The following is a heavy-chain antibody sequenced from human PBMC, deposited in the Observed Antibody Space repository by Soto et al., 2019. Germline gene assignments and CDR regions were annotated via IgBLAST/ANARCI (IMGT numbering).Heavy chain of an antibody. Sequence: GGSLRLSCAASGFTFSSYWMSWVRQAPGKGLEWVANIKQDGSEKYYVDSVKGRFTISRDNAKNTLYLQMNSLRAEDTAVYYCARRGELPIAARSGYYYGMDVWGQGTTVTVSS. CDR1: GFTFSSYW. J-gene: IGHJ6*02. CDR2: IKQDGSEK. V-gene: IGHV3-7*01. CDR3: ARRGELPIAARSGYYYGMDV. D-gene: IGHD6-6*01.